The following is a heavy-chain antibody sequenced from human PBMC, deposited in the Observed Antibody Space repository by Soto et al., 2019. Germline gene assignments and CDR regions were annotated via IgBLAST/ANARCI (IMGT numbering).Heavy chain of an antibody. J-gene: IGHJ3*02. V-gene: IGHV4-39*01. CDR2: ISYSATT. CDR3: ARGGSGSSPNNDAFDI. CDR1: GGSISSRPYN. D-gene: IGHD3-10*01. Sequence: SETLSLTCTVSGGSISSRPYNWGWIRQPPKKGLEWIGTISYSATTYYNPSLTSRVTMSVDTSKNQFSLRLSSVTAADTAVYYCARGGSGSSPNNDAFDIWGQGTMVTVSS.